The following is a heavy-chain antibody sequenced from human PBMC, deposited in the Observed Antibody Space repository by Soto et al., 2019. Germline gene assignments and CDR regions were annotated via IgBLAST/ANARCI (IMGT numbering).Heavy chain of an antibody. J-gene: IGHJ4*02. D-gene: IGHD3-22*01. V-gene: IGHV1-46*01. CDR1: GYTFTIYY. CDR2: INPSGGST. CDR3: ARDLGDYCDSSGYYS. Sequence: GASVKVSCKASGYTFTIYYMHWVRQAPGQGLEWMGIINPSGGSTSYAQKFQGRVTMTRDTSTSTVYMELSSLRSEDTAVYYCARDLGDYCDSSGYYSWGQGTLVTVSS.